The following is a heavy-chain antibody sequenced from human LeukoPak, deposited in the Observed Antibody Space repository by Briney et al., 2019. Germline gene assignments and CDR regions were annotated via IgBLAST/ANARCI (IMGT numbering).Heavy chain of an antibody. CDR1: GGSISSYY. CDR2: IYTSGST. J-gene: IGHJ4*02. D-gene: IGHD6-13*01. CDR3: ASDSLPGYSSSSNDY. V-gene: IGHV4-4*07. Sequence: PSETLSFTCTVSGGSISSYYWSWIRQPAGKGLEWIGRIYTSGSTNYNPSLKSRVTMSVDTSRNQFSLKLSSVTAADTAVYYCASDSLPGYSSSSNDYWGQGTLVTVSS.